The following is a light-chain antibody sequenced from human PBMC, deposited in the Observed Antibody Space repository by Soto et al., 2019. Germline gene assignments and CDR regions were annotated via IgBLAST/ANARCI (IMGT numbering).Light chain of an antibody. V-gene: IGLV2-11*01. CDR2: DVS. CDR1: SSDVGGYNY. CDR3: CSYAGSYTAYV. J-gene: IGLJ1*01. Sequence: QAVVTQPRSVSGSPGQSVTISCTGTSSDVGGYNYVSWYQQHSGKAPKLMIYDVSKRPSGVPDRFSGSKSGNTASLTISGLQAEDEADYYCCSYAGSYTAYVFGTGTKVTVL.